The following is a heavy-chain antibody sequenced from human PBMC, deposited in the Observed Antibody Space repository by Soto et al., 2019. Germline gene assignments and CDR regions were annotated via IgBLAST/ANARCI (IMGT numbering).Heavy chain of an antibody. J-gene: IGHJ5*02. CDR1: GYTFTSYA. CDR3: ARAPVSGIAGAARPWYAP. V-gene: IGHV1-3*01. Sequence: ASVKVSCKASGYTFTSYAMHWVRQAPGQRLEWMGWINAGNGNTKYSQKFQGRVTITRDTSASTAYMELSSLRSEDTAVYYCARAPVSGIAGAARPWYAPWAQGSSDTGSS. D-gene: IGHD6-19*01. CDR2: INAGNGNT.